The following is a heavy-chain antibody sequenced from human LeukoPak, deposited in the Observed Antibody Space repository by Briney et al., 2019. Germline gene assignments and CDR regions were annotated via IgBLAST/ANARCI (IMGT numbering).Heavy chain of an antibody. CDR3: ARAVTTLSRGYYYYYMDV. V-gene: IGHV3-30*03. CDR1: GFIFNDYA. J-gene: IGHJ6*03. CDR2: ISYDGSNK. Sequence: PGGSLRLSCKASGFIFNDYAMHWVRQAPGKGLEWVAVISYDGSNKYYADSVKGRFTISRDNSKNTLYLQMSSLRSEDTAVYYCARAVTTLSRGYYYYYMDVWGKGTTVIVSS. D-gene: IGHD4-11*01.